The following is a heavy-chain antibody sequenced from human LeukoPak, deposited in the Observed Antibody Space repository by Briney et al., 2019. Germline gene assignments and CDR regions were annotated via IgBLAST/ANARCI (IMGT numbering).Heavy chain of an antibody. Sequence: SETLSLTCTVSGGSIRSYSWGWIRQPAGKGLEWIGDIYSTGRTNYNPSLKSRVTMSLDTSRNQVSLNLNSLTAADTAVYYCARPAVAGSNHWFDPWGQGTQVIVS. J-gene: IGHJ5*02. V-gene: IGHV4-4*08. CDR3: ARPAVAGSNHWFDP. D-gene: IGHD6-19*01. CDR2: IYSTGRT. CDR1: GGSIRSYS.